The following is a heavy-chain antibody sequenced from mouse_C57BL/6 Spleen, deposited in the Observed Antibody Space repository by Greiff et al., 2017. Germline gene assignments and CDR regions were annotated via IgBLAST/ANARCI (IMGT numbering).Heavy chain of an antibody. CDR2: IYPRSGNT. D-gene: IGHD4-1*01. CDR3: ARFGTGFAY. J-gene: IGHJ3*01. Sequence: QVQLQHSGAELARPGASVKLSCKASGYTFTSYGISWVKQRTGQGLEWIGEIYPRSGNTYYNEKFKGKATLTADKSSSTAYMELRSLTSEDSAVYFCARFGTGFAYWGQGTLVTVSA. V-gene: IGHV1-81*01. CDR1: GYTFTSYG.